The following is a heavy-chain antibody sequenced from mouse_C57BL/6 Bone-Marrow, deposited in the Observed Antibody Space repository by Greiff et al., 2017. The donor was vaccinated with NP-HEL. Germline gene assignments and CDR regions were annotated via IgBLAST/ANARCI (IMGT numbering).Heavy chain of an antibody. CDR1: GYTFTSYW. D-gene: IGHD1-1*01. J-gene: IGHJ2*01. V-gene: IGHV1-50*01. CDR2: IDPSDSYT. CDR3: ARYSSSPLYFDY. Sequence: QVQLQQPGAELVKPGASVKLSCKASGYTFTSYWMQWVKQRPGQGLEWIGEIDPSDSYTNYNQKFKGKATLTVDTSSSTAYMQLSSLTSEASAVYYCARYSSSPLYFDYWGQGTTLTDSS.